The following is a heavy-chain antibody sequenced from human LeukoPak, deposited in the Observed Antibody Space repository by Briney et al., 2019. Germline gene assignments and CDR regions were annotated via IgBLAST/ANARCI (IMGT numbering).Heavy chain of an antibody. J-gene: IGHJ5*02. CDR3: AKGAAAGKVDWFDP. CDR2: ITGYGAT. Sequence: GGSLRLSCAASGFTFSNFAMMWVRQAPGTGLQWVSTITGYGATFYADSVRGRFTIFRDTSMNTPFLQMNSLGAEDTAVYYCAKGAAAGKVDWFDPWGQGTLVTVSS. CDR1: GFTFSNFA. D-gene: IGHD6-13*01. V-gene: IGHV3-23*01.